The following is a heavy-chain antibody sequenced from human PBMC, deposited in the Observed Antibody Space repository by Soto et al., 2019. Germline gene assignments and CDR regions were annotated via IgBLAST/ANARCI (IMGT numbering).Heavy chain of an antibody. Sequence: GSLRLSCAASGITFSNAWMNWVRQAPGKGLGYIGRIRSKTDGGTTEYAAPVEGRFTISRDDSKNTLYLQMGGLKTEDTAVYYCTTTRPGTNVFDNWGQGTLVTVSS. CDR3: TTTRPGTNVFDN. J-gene: IGHJ3*02. D-gene: IGHD6-13*01. CDR2: IRSKTDGGTT. CDR1: GITFSNAW. V-gene: IGHV3-15*01.